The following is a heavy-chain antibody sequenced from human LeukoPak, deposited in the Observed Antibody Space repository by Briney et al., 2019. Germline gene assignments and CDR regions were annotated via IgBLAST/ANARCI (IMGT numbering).Heavy chain of an antibody. Sequence: PGGSLRLSRAASAFTFSSYAMSWVRQAPGKGLEWVSAISGSGGSTYYADSVKGRFTISRDNSKNTLYLQMNSLRAEDTAVYYCAKDPDYGLDYWGQGTLVTVSS. V-gene: IGHV3-23*01. CDR1: AFTFSSYA. CDR2: ISGSGGST. J-gene: IGHJ4*02. D-gene: IGHD4-17*01. CDR3: AKDPDYGLDY.